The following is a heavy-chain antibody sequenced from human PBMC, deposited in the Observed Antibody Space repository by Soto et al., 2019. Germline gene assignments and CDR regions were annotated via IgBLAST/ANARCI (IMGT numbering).Heavy chain of an antibody. CDR3: AGGAVAGKGTWFDP. V-gene: IGHV6-1*01. J-gene: IGHJ5*02. Sequence: PSQTLSLTCAISGDTVSSNSAAWNWISQSPSRGLEWLGRTYYRSKWYNDYAVSVKSRITINPDTSKNQFSLQLNSVTPEDTAVYYCAGGAVAGKGTWFDPWGQGTLVTVSS. CDR2: TYYRSKWYN. D-gene: IGHD6-19*01. CDR1: GDTVSSNSAA.